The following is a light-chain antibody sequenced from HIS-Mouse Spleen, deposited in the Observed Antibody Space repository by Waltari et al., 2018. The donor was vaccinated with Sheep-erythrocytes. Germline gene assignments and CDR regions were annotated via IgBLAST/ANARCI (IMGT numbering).Light chain of an antibody. J-gene: IGLJ3*02. CDR3: SSYAGSNNWV. CDR2: EVS. V-gene: IGLV2-8*01. CDR1: SSDVGGYNY. Sequence: QFALTQPPSASGSPGQSVTISCTATSSDVGGYNYVSWYQQHPGKAPKLMIYEVSKRPSGVPVRFSGSKSGNTASLTVSGLQAEDEADYYCSSYAGSNNWVFGGGTKLTVL.